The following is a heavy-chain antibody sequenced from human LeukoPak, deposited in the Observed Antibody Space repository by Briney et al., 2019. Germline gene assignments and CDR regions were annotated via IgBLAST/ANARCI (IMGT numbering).Heavy chain of an antibody. Sequence: GGSLRLSCTASGFIVTNNYINWVRQAPGKGLGWVSLVYSGGSTYYADSVKGRFTISRDNSKNMVYLQMNSLRAEDTAMYYCARDPPAVLIDTYGWGQGTLVTVSS. CDR1: GFIVTNNY. D-gene: IGHD2-8*01. J-gene: IGHJ4*02. CDR3: ARDPPAVLIDTYG. CDR2: VYSGGST. V-gene: IGHV3-66*01.